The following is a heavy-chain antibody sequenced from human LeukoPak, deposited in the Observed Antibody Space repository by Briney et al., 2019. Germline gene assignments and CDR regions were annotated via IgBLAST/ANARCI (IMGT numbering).Heavy chain of an antibody. D-gene: IGHD6-13*01. V-gene: IGHV1-69*05. J-gene: IGHJ4*02. CDR3: ARGVGSSSWYGGYYFDY. CDR1: GGTFSSYA. CDR2: IIPIFGTA. Sequence: ASVKVSCKASGGTFSSYAISWVRQAPGQGLERMGGIIPIFGTANYAQKFQGRVTITTDESTSTAYMELSSLRSEDTAVYYCARGVGSSSWYGGYYFDYWGQGTLVTVSS.